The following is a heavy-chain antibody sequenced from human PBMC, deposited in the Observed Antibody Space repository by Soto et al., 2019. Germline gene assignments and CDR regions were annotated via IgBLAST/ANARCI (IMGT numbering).Heavy chain of an antibody. CDR2: IFSSGST. D-gene: IGHD2-2*01. Sequence: PSETLSLTCTVSGGSISSYYCSWIRQPPGKGLQWIGYIFSSGSTNYNPSLKSRVTISVDTSKNQFSLNLSSVTAADTALYYCAKGNISTRSRGYYYYGMDVWGQGTTVTVSS. V-gene: IGHV4-59*08. CDR1: GGSISSYY. CDR3: AKGNISTRSRGYYYYGMDV. J-gene: IGHJ6*02.